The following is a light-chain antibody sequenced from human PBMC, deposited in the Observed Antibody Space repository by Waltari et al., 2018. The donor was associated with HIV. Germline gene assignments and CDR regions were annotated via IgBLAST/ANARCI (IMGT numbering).Light chain of an antibody. CDR3: SSYSGGNNFDVV. CDR1: SNDVGGYNS. Sequence: QSALTQPPSASGSPGQSVTISCTGTSNDVGGYNSFSWHQQHPGKAPKLMIYEVSERPSGVPDRFSGSKSGNTASLTVSGLQAEDEADYYCSSYSGGNNFDVVFGGGTKLTVL. V-gene: IGLV2-8*01. J-gene: IGLJ2*01. CDR2: EVS.